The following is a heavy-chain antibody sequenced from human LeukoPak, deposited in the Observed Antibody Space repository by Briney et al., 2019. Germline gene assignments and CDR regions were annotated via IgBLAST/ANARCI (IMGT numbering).Heavy chain of an antibody. J-gene: IGHJ4*02. D-gene: IGHD6-19*01. CDR2: ISSSSYI. Sequence: PGGSLRLSCAASGFTFSSYSMNWVRQAPGKGLEWVSSISSSSYIYYADSVKGRFTISRDNAKNSLYLQMNSLRAEDTAVYYCARDLKAGAVAGTALFGWGQGTLVTVSS. CDR1: GFTFSSYS. CDR3: ARDLKAGAVAGTALFG. V-gene: IGHV3-21*01.